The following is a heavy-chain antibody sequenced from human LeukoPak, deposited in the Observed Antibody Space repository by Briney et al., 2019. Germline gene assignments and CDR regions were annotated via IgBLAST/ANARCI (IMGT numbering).Heavy chain of an antibody. J-gene: IGHJ4*02. Sequence: PGGSLRLSCAASGFTFGNYELNWVRQAPGKGLEWVSYISSSGRNIYYADSVNGRFTISRDNAKNSLYLQMNSLRAEDTAVYYCARDLVQLWSKDYWGQGTLVTVSS. CDR3: ARDLVQLWSKDY. CDR1: GFTFGNYE. CDR2: ISSSGRNI. D-gene: IGHD5-18*01. V-gene: IGHV3-48*03.